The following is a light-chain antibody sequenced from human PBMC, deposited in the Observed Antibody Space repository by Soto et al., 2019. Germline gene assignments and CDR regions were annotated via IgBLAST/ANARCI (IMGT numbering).Light chain of an antibody. J-gene: IGKJ1*01. Sequence: DIQMTQSPSSLSASVGDRVTITCRASQGIIDYVAWFQQKPGQAPKLLIYAASTLQSGVPSRFSGSGAGTDFPLTIRGLQPEDVATYYCQKYDTAPQTFRQGTKVEIK. CDR2: AAS. CDR3: QKYDTAPQT. V-gene: IGKV1-27*01. CDR1: QGIIDY.